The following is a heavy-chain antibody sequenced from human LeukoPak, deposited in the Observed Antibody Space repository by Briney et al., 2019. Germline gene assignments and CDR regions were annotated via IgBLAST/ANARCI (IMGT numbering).Heavy chain of an antibody. Sequence: HPGGSLRLSCAASGFTFSAYAMSWVRQAPGKGLEGVSSFSNSGESTYYADSVKGRFTMSRDQSKKMLYLQMNSLRAEDTAVYYCAKGAPAHGYNYDLYYYYYGMDVWGQGTTVTVSS. V-gene: IGHV3-23*01. CDR1: GFTFSAYA. CDR3: AKGAPAHGYNYDLYYYYYGMDV. J-gene: IGHJ6*02. D-gene: IGHD5-18*01. CDR2: FSNSGEST.